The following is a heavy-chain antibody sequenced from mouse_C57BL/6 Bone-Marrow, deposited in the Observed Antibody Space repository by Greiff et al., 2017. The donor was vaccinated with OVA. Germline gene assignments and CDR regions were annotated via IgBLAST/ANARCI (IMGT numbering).Heavy chain of an antibody. J-gene: IGHJ2*01. D-gene: IGHD1-2*01. CDR2: ISYDGSN. CDR3: ARGGITTDY. Sequence: EVQRVESGPGLVKPSQSLSLTCSVTGYSITSGYYWNWIRQFPGNKLEWMGYISYDGSNNYNPSLKNRISITRDTSKKQFFLKLNSVTTEDTATYYCARGGITTDYWGQGTTLTVSS. CDR1: GYSITSGYY. V-gene: IGHV3-6*01.